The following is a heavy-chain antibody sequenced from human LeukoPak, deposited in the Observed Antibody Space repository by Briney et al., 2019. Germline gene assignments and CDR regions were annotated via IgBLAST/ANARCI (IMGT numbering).Heavy chain of an antibody. CDR2: INSDGSST. Sequence: GGSLRLSCAASGFIFSNYAMSWVRRAPGKGLEWVSRINSDGSSTSYADSVKGRFTISRDNAKNTLYLQMNSLRAEDTAVYYCARVSTYSAIDYWGQGTLVTVSS. CDR3: ARVSTYSAIDY. CDR1: GFIFSNYA. J-gene: IGHJ4*02. V-gene: IGHV3-74*01. D-gene: IGHD1-26*01.